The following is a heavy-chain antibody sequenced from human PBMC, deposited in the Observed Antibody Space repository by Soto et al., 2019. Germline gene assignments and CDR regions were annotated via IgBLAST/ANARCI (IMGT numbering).Heavy chain of an antibody. CDR3: AGGIAASRGDWCDP. V-gene: IGHV4-31*03. D-gene: IGHD6-13*01. Sequence: QVQLQESGPGLVKPSQTLSLTCTVSGGSISSGGYYWSWIRQHPGKGLEWIGYIYYSGSTYYNPSLKSRVTISVDSSKKQSSLKLGSVTAAATAVYYCAGGIAASRGDWCDPWGQGTLVTVSS. J-gene: IGHJ5*02. CDR1: GGSISSGGYY. CDR2: IYYSGST.